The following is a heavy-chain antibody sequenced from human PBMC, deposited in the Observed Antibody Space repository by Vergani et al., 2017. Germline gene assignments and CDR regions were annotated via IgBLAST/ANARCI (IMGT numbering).Heavy chain of an antibody. CDR2: ISSSSSYI. Sequence: EVQLVESGGGLVKPGGSLRLSCAASGFTFSSYSMNWVRQAPGKGLEWVSSISSSSSYIFYADSVKGRFTISRDNAKNSLYLQMNSLRAEDTAVYYCARLAGYSSGWSDYWGQGTLVTVSS. V-gene: IGHV3-21*01. J-gene: IGHJ4*02. D-gene: IGHD6-19*01. CDR3: ARLAGYSSGWSDY. CDR1: GFTFSSYS.